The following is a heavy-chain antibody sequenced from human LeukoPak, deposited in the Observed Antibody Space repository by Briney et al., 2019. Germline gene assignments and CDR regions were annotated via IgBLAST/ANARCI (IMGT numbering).Heavy chain of an antibody. V-gene: IGHV4-39*07. CDR2: IYYTGST. CDR1: GGSISSSSYY. CDR3: ARVVEDSSSWYGGWFDY. J-gene: IGHJ4*02. D-gene: IGHD6-13*01. Sequence: SETLSLTCTVSGGSISSSSYYWGWIRQPPGKGLEWIATIYYTGSTYYNPSLKSRITISVDTSKNQFSLKVSSVTAADTAVYYCARVVEDSSSWYGGWFDYWGQGTLVTVSS.